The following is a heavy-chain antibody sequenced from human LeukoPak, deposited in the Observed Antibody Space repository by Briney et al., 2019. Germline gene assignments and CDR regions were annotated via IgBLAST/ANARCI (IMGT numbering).Heavy chain of an antibody. D-gene: IGHD7-27*01. CDR1: GGSISNYY. Sequence: SETLSLTCTVSGGSISNYYWSWIRQPPGKGLEWIGYIYYSGSTNYNPSLKSRVTISVDTSKNQFSLKLSSVTAADTAVYYCASRKLGNDYWGQGTLVIVSS. J-gene: IGHJ4*02. V-gene: IGHV4-59*01. CDR3: ASRKLGNDY. CDR2: IYYSGST.